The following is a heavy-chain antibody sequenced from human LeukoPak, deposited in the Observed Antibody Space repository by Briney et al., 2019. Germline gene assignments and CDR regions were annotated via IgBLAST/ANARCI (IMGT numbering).Heavy chain of an antibody. D-gene: IGHD5-18*01. CDR1: GYTFTSYY. V-gene: IGHV1-46*01. CDR3: ARPTPLDTAIAHDAFDI. CDR2: INPSGGST. Sequence: ASVKVSCKASGYTFTSYYMHWVRQAPGQGLEWMGVINPSGGSTSYAQKFQGRVTMTRDTSTSTVYMELSSLRSEDTAVYYCARPTPLDTAIAHDAFDIWGQGTMVTVSS. J-gene: IGHJ3*02.